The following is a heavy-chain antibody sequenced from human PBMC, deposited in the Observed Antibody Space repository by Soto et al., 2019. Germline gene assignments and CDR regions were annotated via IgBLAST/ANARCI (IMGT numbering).Heavy chain of an antibody. J-gene: IGHJ4*02. CDR3: AKDAAYPRGRNYFDY. V-gene: IGHV3-9*01. D-gene: IGHD3-16*01. CDR2: ISWNSGSI. CDR1: GFTFDDYA. Sequence: PGGSLRLSCAASGFTFDDYAMHWVRQAPGKGLEWVSGISWNSGSIGYADSVKGRFTISRDNAKNSLYLQMNSLRAEDTALYYCAKDAAYPRGRNYFDYWGQGTLVTVSS.